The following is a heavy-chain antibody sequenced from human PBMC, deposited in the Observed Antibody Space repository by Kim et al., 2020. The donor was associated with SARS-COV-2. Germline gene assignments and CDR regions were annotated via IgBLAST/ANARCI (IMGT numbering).Heavy chain of an antibody. D-gene: IGHD2-2*01. CDR2: ISYDGSNK. CDR3: AKGSSRNIVVVPADY. Sequence: GGSLRLSCAASGFTFSSYGMHWVRQAPGKGLEWVAVISYDGSNKYYADSVKGRFTISRDNSKNTLYLQMNSLRAEDTAVYYCAKGSSRNIVVVPADYWG. J-gene: IGHJ4*01. V-gene: IGHV3-30*18. CDR1: GFTFSSYG.